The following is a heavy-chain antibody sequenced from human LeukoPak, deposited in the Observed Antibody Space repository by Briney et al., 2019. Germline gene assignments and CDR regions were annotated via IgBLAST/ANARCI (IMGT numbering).Heavy chain of an antibody. D-gene: IGHD3-3*01. Sequence: ASVTVSFKASVGTFSSYAISWVRQAPGQGLEWMGGIIPIFGTANYAQKFQGRVTITTDESTSTAYMELSSLRSEDTAVYYCARGTRTISGPFDPWGQGTLVTVSS. V-gene: IGHV1-69*05. CDR3: ARGTRTISGPFDP. J-gene: IGHJ5*02. CDR2: IIPIFGTA. CDR1: VGTFSSYA.